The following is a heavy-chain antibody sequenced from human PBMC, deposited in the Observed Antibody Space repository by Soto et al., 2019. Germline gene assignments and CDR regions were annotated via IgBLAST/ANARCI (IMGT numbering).Heavy chain of an antibody. CDR1: GYTFTTYG. CDR3: ARESPPADY. Sequence: ASVKVSCKASGYTFTTYGISWVRQAPGQGLEWMGDISTYSDNTNYAQKLQDRVTMTTDTSTSTAYMELRSLRSDDTAVYYCARESPPADYWGQGTLVTVSS. V-gene: IGHV1-18*01. CDR2: ISTYSDNT. J-gene: IGHJ4*02.